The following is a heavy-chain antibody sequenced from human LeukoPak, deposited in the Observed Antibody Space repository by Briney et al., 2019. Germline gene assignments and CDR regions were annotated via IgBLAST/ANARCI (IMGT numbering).Heavy chain of an antibody. V-gene: IGHV3-23*01. CDR1: GFTFNIYA. J-gene: IGHJ3*02. CDR2: ISGSGRST. D-gene: IGHD3-16*01. Sequence: GGSLRLSCADSGFTFNIYAMTWVRQAPGKGLEWLAAISGSGRSTYYADSVKGRFTISRDNSKYALDLQMSSLRAEDMAIYYCAKGGGSEAFDIWGQRTMVTVSS. CDR3: AKGGGSEAFDI.